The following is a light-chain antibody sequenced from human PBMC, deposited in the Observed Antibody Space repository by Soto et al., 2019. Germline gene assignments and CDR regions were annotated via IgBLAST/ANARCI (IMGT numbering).Light chain of an antibody. J-gene: IGKJ5*01. CDR3: QERYITPHP. CDR2: AAS. V-gene: IGKV1-39*01. CDR1: QSIISY. Sequence: EIKMTQSPSSLSASVGDRVTIPCRASQSIISYLNWYQQKPGKAPKLLIYAASSLQSGVPSRFSGSGAGTDFTLTIISFQPEDFATYYCQERYITPHPFGQGTRLAI.